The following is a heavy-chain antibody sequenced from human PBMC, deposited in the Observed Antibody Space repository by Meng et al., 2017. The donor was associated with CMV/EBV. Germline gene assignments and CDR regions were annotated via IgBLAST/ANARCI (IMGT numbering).Heavy chain of an antibody. J-gene: IGHJ4*02. Sequence: QVQLQESGPGLVKPSETLSLTCTVSGGSISSYYWSWIRQPPGKGLEWIGYIYYSGSTNYNPSLRSRVTISVDTSKNQFSLKLSSVTAADTAVYYCARVTGDPYYFDYWGQGTLVTVSS. V-gene: IGHV4-59*01. CDR2: IYYSGST. CDR1: GGSISSYY. D-gene: IGHD7-27*01. CDR3: ARVTGDPYYFDY.